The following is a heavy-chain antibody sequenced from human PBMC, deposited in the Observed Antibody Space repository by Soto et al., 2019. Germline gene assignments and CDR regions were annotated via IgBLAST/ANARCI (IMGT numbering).Heavy chain of an antibody. V-gene: IGHV4-34*01. CDR1: GGSFSGYY. J-gene: IGHJ4*02. Sequence: SETLSLTCAVYGGSFSGYYWSWIRQPPGKGLEWIGEINHSGSTNYNPSLKSRVTISVDTSKNQFSLKLSSVTAADTAVYYCARALEWVRDWHIDYWGQGTLVTVSS. D-gene: IGHD3-10*01. CDR3: ARALEWVRDWHIDY. CDR2: INHSGST.